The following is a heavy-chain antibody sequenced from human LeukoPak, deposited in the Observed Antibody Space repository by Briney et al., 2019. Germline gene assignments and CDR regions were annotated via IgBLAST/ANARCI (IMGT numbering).Heavy chain of an antibody. J-gene: IGHJ6*03. V-gene: IGHV3-30*04. Sequence: GRSLRLSCAASGFTFSSYAMHWVRQAPGKGLEWVAVISYDGSNKYYADSVKGRFTISRDNSKNTLYLQMNSLRAEDTAVYYCARVRDGYKPPKLSSYYYMDVWGKGTTVTIAS. CDR2: ISYDGSNK. D-gene: IGHD5-24*01. CDR1: GFTFSSYA. CDR3: ARVRDGYKPPKLSSYYYMDV.